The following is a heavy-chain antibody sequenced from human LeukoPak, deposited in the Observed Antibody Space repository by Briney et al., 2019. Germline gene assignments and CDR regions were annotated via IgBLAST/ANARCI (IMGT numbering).Heavy chain of an antibody. Sequence: GGSLRLSCAASGFTFSSYAMHWVRQAPGKGLEWVAVISYDGSNKYYADSVKGRFTISRDNSKNTLYLQMNSPRAEDTAVYYCARSAVAGSSLNFDYWGQGTLVTVSS. CDR3: ARSAVAGSSLNFDY. CDR1: GFTFSSYA. V-gene: IGHV3-30-3*01. CDR2: ISYDGSNK. J-gene: IGHJ4*02. D-gene: IGHD6-19*01.